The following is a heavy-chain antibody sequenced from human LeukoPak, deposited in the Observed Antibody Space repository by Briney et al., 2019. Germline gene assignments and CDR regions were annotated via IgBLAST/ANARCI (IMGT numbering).Heavy chain of an antibody. Sequence: GGSLRLSCAASGFTFTTYGLHWVRQAPGKGLEWVAAIASNGGSEYYADSVKGRFTISRDNAKNSLSLQMSGLRAEDTAVYYCARDWNGSGTAFDHWGQGTLVTVSS. CDR3: ARDWNGSGTAFDH. J-gene: IGHJ4*02. CDR2: IASNGGSE. CDR1: GFTFTTYG. D-gene: IGHD1-1*01. V-gene: IGHV3-30*03.